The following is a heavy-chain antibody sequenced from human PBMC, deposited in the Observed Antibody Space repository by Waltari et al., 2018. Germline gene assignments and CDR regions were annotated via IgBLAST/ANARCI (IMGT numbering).Heavy chain of an antibody. CDR3: ARDHTGIAVAQEGYFDY. V-gene: IGHV4-61*09. CDR2: IYTSGST. D-gene: IGHD6-19*01. J-gene: IGHJ4*02. Sequence: QVQLQESGPGLVKPSQTLSLTCTVSGGSISSGSYYWRWIRPPAGKGLEWIGYIYTSGSTNYNPSLKSRVTISVDTSKNQFSLKLSSVTAADTAVYYCARDHTGIAVAQEGYFDYWGQGSLVTVSS. CDR1: GGSISSGSYY.